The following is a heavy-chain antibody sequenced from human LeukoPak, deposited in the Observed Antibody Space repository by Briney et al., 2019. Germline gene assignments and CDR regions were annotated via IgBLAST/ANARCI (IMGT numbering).Heavy chain of an antibody. CDR1: GGSISSGGYY. V-gene: IGHV4-31*03. D-gene: IGHD3-16*02. J-gene: IGHJ6*02. CDR2: IYYSGST. Sequence: PSQTLSLTCTVSGGSISSGGYYWSWIRQHPGKGLEWIGYIYYSGSTYYNPSLKSRVTISVDTSKNQFSLKLSSVTAADTAVYYCARASGRDYVWGSYRYDDYYYGMDVWGQGTTVTVSS. CDR3: ARASGRDYVWGSYRYDDYYYGMDV.